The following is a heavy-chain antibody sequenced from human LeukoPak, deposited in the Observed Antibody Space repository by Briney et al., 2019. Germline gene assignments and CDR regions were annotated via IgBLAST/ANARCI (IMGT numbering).Heavy chain of an antibody. V-gene: IGHV3-11*04. J-gene: IGHJ6*03. CDR3: ARERGYCSSTSCFYYYYYMDV. Sequence: GGSLRLSCAASGFTFSDYYMSWIRQAPGKGLEWVSYISSSGSTIYYADSVKGRFTISRDNAKNSLYLQMNSLRAEDTAVYYCARERGYCSSTSCFYYYYYMDVWGKGTTVTVSS. CDR1: GFTFSDYY. D-gene: IGHD2-2*01. CDR2: ISSSGSTI.